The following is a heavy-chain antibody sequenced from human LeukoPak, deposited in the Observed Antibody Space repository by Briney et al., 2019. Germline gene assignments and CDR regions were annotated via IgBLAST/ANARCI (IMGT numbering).Heavy chain of an antibody. CDR2: INPNSGGT. J-gene: IGHJ4*02. CDR3: ARGRRSGSYQDFDY. V-gene: IGHV1-2*02. CDR1: GCTFTGYY. Sequence: SVKVSCKASGCTFTGYYMHWVRQAPGQGLEWMGWINPNSGGTNYSQKFQGRVTMTRDTSISTAYMELSRLRSDDTAVYYCARGRRSGSYQDFDYWGQGTLVTVSS. D-gene: IGHD1-26*01.